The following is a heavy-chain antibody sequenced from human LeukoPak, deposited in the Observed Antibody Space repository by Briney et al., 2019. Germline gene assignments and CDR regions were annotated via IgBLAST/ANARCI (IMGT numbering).Heavy chain of an antibody. CDR1: GFAFSNYA. J-gene: IGHJ4*02. D-gene: IGHD3-16*01. CDR3: ANLNAPYWGNFDY. Sequence: GGSLRLSCVVSGFAFSNYAMTWVRQAPGQGLDWVSAISDSGVTAYYADSVKGRFTISRDNSKSTLYLQMNSLRAEDAAVYYCANLNAPYWGNFDYWGQGTLVTVSS. V-gene: IGHV3-23*01. CDR2: ISDSGVTA.